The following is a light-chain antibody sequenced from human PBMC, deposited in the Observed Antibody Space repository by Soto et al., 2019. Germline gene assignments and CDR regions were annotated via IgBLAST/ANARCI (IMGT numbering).Light chain of an antibody. CDR2: GAS. V-gene: IGKV1-5*01. CDR1: QSIRYY. CDR3: QHHNCYSQT. Sequence: DIQLTQSPPTLSASVGDRVTITCRASQSIRYYLAWYQQMPGKAPKLLIYGASSLQSGVPSRFTGSGSGTEFTLTISSLQPDDFATYFCQHHNCYSQTFVQGTKVQIK. J-gene: IGKJ1*01.